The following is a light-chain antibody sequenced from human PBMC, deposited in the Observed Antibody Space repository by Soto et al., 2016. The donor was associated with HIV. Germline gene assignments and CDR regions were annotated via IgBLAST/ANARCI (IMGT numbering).Light chain of an antibody. CDR2: QDS. V-gene: IGLV3-1*01. Sequence: SYELTQPLSVSVSPGQTASITCSGNKLGDKYACWYQQKPGQSPVLVIYQDSKRPSGIPERFSGSNSGNTATLTISGTQAMDEADYYCQAWDSGTAVFGGGTKLTVL. CDR1: KLGDKY. J-gene: IGLJ2*01. CDR3: QAWDSGTAV.